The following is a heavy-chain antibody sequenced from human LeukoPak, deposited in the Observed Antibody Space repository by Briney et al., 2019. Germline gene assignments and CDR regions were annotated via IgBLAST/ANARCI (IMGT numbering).Heavy chain of an antibody. D-gene: IGHD5-12*01. CDR3: ARGHLYDYSTTCYYFDY. Sequence: GESLKISCQGSGYNFPTYWIGWVRQMPGKGLEWMGIIYPDDSDTRYSPSFQGQVTISADKSISTAYLQWSSLKASDTAMYYCARGHLYDYSTTCYYFDYWGQGTLVTVSS. CDR2: IYPDDSDT. V-gene: IGHV5-51*01. CDR1: GYNFPTYW. J-gene: IGHJ4*02.